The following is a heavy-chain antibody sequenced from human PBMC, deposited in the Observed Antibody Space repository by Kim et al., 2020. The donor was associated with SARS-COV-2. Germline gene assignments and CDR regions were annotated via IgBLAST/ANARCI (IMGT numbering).Heavy chain of an antibody. D-gene: IGHD6-13*01. CDR3: AREGVWVAAAQTHYYYYYGMDV. V-gene: IGHV3-74*01. CDR1: GFTFSSYW. CDR2: IYSDGSST. J-gene: IGHJ6*02. Sequence: GGSLRLSCAASGFTFSSYWMHWVRQAPGKGLVWVSRIYSDGSSTSYADSVKGRFTISRDNAKNTLYLQMNSLRAEDTAVYYCAREGVWVAAAQTHYYYYYGMDVWGQGTTVTVSS.